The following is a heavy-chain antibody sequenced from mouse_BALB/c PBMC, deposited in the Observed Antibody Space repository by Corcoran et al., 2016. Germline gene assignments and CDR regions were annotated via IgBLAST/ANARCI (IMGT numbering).Heavy chain of an antibody. D-gene: IGHD2-1*01. CDR1: GYSFTDYI. Sequence: EIQLQQTGPELVKPGASVKISCKASGYSFTDYIMLWVKQSHGKSLEWIGNINPYYGSTSYNLKFKGKATLTVDKSSSTAYMQLNSLTSGDSAVYYCARYGNYAMDYWGQGTSVTVSS. CDR3: ARYGNYAMDY. J-gene: IGHJ4*01. CDR2: INPYYGST. V-gene: IGHV1-39*01.